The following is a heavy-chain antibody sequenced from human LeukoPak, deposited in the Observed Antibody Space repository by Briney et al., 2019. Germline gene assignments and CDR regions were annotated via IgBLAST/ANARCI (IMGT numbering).Heavy chain of an antibody. V-gene: IGHV1-18*01. CDR3: ARGTWEAAATPHSFDT. CDR1: GFSFVSFG. Sequence: GASVKVSCNAFGFSFVSFGFNWVRQAPGQGLEWMGWISGYNGNTRYEQRFHDRVTMTTDSSTSTVYMELRSLRYDDTALYYCARGTWEAAATPHSFDTWGQGTLVLVSS. D-gene: IGHD1-26*01. CDR2: ISGYNGNT. J-gene: IGHJ4*02.